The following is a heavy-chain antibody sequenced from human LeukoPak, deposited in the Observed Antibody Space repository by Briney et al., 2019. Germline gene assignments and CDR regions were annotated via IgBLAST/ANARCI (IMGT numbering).Heavy chain of an antibody. Sequence: GGSLRLSCAASGFTFSNYWMNWVRQAPGKGLEWVANIKPDGSEKNYVDSVNGRFTISRDNAKNSLSLQMNSLRAEDTAVYYCGRAYDYWGQGTLVTVSS. J-gene: IGHJ4*02. CDR3: GRAYDY. CDR2: IKPDGSEK. CDR1: GFTFSNYW. V-gene: IGHV3-7*01.